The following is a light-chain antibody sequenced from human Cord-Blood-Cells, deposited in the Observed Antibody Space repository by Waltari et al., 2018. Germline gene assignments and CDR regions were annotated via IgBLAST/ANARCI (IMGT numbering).Light chain of an antibody. Sequence: DIQMTQSPSSLSASVGDRVTITCRASQSISSYLNWYQQTPGKAPKLLIYAASSLQSGVPSRFSGSGSGTDFTLTISGLRLKEFATYYCQQSYSTLLYTFGQGTKLDIK. CDR2: AAS. V-gene: IGKV1-39*01. CDR3: QQSYSTLLYT. J-gene: IGKJ2*01. CDR1: QSISSY.